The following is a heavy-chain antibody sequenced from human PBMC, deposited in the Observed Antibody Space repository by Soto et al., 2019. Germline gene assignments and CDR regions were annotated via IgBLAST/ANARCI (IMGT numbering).Heavy chain of an antibody. CDR3: ARTIAAAGTRWFDP. V-gene: IGHV3-7*01. J-gene: IGHJ5*02. Sequence: GGSLRLSCAASGFTFSSYWMSWVRQAPGKGLEWVANIKQDGSEKYYVDSVKGRFTISRDNAKNSLYLQMNSLRAEDTAVYYCARTIAAAGTRWFDPWGQGTLVTVSS. D-gene: IGHD6-13*01. CDR1: GFTFSSYW. CDR2: IKQDGSEK.